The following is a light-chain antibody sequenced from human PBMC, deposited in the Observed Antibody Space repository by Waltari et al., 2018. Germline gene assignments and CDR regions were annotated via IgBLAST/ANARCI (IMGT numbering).Light chain of an antibody. CDR2: WAS. V-gene: IGKV4-1*01. CDR3: QQYYSRHSYT. CDR1: PSLLSTSNYKNY. Sequence: DFVMTQSPDSLAVSLGERATINCKSSPSLLSTSNYKNYLAWYQQKPGQPPKLLIYWASTRESGVPDRFSGSGSGTDFTLTISSLQAEDVAVYYCQQYYSRHSYTFGQGTKLEIK. J-gene: IGKJ2*01.